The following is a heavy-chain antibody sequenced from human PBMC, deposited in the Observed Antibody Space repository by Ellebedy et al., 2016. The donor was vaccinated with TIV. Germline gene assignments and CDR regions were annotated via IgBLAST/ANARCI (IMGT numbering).Heavy chain of an antibody. Sequence: SQTLSLTCAVYGGSFSGYYWSWIRQPPGKGLEWIGEINHSGSTNYNPSLQSRVTVSVDTSKNQFSLKLRSVTAADTAVYYCARISSLDTGMVGPDYGTDVWGQGTTVTVSS. CDR3: ARISSLDTGMVGPDYGTDV. CDR1: GGSFSGYY. D-gene: IGHD5-18*01. J-gene: IGHJ6*02. CDR2: INHSGST. V-gene: IGHV4-34*01.